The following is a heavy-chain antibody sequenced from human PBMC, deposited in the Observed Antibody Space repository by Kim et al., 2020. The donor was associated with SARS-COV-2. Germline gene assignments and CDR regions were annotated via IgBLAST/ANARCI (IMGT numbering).Heavy chain of an antibody. D-gene: IGHD1-1*01. Sequence: GGSLRLSCAASGFTFSNYGMHWVRQAPGKGLEWVAMIWYDGSAKYYADSVKGRFTISRDNSKNTLYLEMSSLRGEDTAVYYCARDQDPWNDDWSFDTWGQGTLVSVS. CDR2: IWYDGSAK. V-gene: IGHV3-33*01. CDR3: ARDQDPWNDDWSFDT. J-gene: IGHJ4*02. CDR1: GFTFSNYG.